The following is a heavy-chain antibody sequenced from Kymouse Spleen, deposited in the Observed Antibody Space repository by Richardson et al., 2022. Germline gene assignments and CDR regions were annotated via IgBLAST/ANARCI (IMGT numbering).Heavy chain of an antibody. D-gene: IGHD3-10*01. CDR2: INHSGST. J-gene: IGHJ6*02. V-gene: IGHV4-34*01. CDR3: ARGTMVRGVIIRLLLRYGR. Sequence: QVQLQQWGAGLLKPSETLSLTCAVYGGSFSGYYWSWIRQPPGKGLEWIGEINHSGSTNYNPSLKSRVTISVDTSKNQFSLKLSSVTAADTAVYYCARGTMVRGVIIRLLLRYGRLGPRDHGHRLL. CDR1: GGSFSGYY.